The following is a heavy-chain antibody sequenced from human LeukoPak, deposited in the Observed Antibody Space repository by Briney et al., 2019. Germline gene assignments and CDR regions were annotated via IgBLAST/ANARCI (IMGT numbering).Heavy chain of an antibody. CDR3: AKETPNTGWFDP. Sequence: ASVKVSCKASGHTFTTYYVHLVRQAPGQALEWMGVINPSGDGTNYPQRFQGRVTLTRDTSTSTVYMELTSLRSEDTAMYYCAKETPNTGWFDPWGQGTLVTVSS. CDR2: INPSGDGT. D-gene: IGHD1-14*01. CDR1: GHTFTTYY. V-gene: IGHV1-46*01. J-gene: IGHJ5*02.